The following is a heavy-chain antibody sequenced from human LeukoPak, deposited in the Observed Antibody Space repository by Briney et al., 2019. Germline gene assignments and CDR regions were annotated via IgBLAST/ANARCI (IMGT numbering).Heavy chain of an antibody. J-gene: IGHJ6*02. CDR2: TSGDSKVI. Sequence: GGSLRLSCVASGFTFKSHNMNWVRQAPGKGLEWDSFTSGDSKVIYYADSVKGRFTISRDNAKNSLYLQMNSLRADDTAVYYCGRDGGVAYGLDVWGQGTTVTVSS. V-gene: IGHV3-48*01. CDR1: GFTFKSHN. CDR3: GRDGGVAYGLDV. D-gene: IGHD3-3*01.